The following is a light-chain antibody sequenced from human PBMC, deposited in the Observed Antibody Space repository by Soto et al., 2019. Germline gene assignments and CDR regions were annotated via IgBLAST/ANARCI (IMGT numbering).Light chain of an antibody. CDR3: QQCRNWPLT. CDR1: QNVYNN. J-gene: IGKJ4*01. CDR2: DAS. Sequence: EIVLTQSRATLSVSPGEGAILSCKATQNVYNNLAWYQQRPGRPPRLLIYDASTRATGISARFSGSGYGTEITLTISSLQSEDFAVYFCQQCRNWPLTFGGGTKVEIK. V-gene: IGKV3-15*01.